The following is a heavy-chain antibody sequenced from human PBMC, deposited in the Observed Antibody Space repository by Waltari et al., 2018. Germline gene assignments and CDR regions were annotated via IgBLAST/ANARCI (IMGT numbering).Heavy chain of an antibody. Sequence: EVQLVESGGGLVQPGGSLRLSCAASGFTFNIYWMGWVRQAPGKGLECVANINQDGSEKSYVDSVKGRFTTSRDNAKNSMSLQMSSLRAEDAAVYYCARDPGFSEFDLWGQGTLVSISA. CDR1: GFTFNIYW. V-gene: IGHV3-7*01. CDR3: ARDPGFSEFDL. J-gene: IGHJ3*01. CDR2: INQDGSEK.